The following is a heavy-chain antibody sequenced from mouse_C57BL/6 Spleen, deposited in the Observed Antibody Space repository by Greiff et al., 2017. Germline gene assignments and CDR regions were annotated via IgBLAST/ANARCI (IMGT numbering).Heavy chain of an antibody. V-gene: IGHV1-69*01. CDR3: ARGGTTVVAKGNAMDY. CDR2: IDPSDSYT. Sequence: QVQLQQPGAELVMPGASVKLSCKASGYTFTSYWMHWVKQRPGQGLEWIGEIDPSDSYTNYNQKFKGKSTLTVDKSSSTAYMQLSSLTSEDSAVYYCARGGTTVVAKGNAMDYWGQGTSVTVSS. D-gene: IGHD1-1*01. CDR1: GYTFTSYW. J-gene: IGHJ4*01.